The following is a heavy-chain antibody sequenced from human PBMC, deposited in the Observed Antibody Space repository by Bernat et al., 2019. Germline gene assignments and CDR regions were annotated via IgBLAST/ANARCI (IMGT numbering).Heavy chain of an antibody. J-gene: IGHJ4*02. Sequence: QVQLQESGPGLVKPSQTLSLTCTVSGGSISSGGYYWSWIRQHPGKGLEWIGYIYYSGSTYYNPSLKSRVTISVDTSKNQFSLKLSSVTAADTAVYYCARGSGCGSGGSCYEYYFDYWGQGTLVTVSS. V-gene: IGHV4-31*03. CDR2: IYYSGST. D-gene: IGHD2-15*01. CDR3: ARGSGCGSGGSCYEYYFDY. CDR1: GGSISSGGYY.